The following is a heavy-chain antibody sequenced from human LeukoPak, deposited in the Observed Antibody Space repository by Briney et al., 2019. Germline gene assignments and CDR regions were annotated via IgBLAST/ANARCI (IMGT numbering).Heavy chain of an antibody. V-gene: IGHV4-61*05. CDR2: IYYTGNT. D-gene: IGHD6-13*01. Sequence: PSETLSLTCTVSGGSISSSSYYWGWIRQPPGKGLEWIGYIYYTGNTNYNPSLKSRVTISIDTSKNQFSLRLSSVTAADTAVYYCPRVRWVGHQLVPRCRFDYWGQGTLVTVSS. J-gene: IGHJ4*02. CDR3: PRVRWVGHQLVPRCRFDY. CDR1: GGSISSSSYY.